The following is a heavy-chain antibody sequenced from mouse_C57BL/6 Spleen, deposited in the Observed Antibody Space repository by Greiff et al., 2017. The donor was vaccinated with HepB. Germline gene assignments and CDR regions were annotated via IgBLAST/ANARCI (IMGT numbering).Heavy chain of an antibody. CDR2: IYPGDGDT. CDR1: GYAFSSSW. CDR3: ARGGIYYGNSYAMDY. J-gene: IGHJ4*01. V-gene: IGHV1-82*01. D-gene: IGHD2-1*01. Sequence: VQLQQSGPELVKPGASVKISCKASGYAFSSSWMNWVKQRPGKGLEWIGRIYPGDGDTNYNGKFKGKATLTADKSSSTAYMQLSSLASEDSAVDCCARGGIYYGNSYAMDYWGQGTSVTVSS.